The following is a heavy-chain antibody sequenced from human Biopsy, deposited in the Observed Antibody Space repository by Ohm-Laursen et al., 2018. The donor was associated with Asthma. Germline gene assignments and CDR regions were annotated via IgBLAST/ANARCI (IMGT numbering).Heavy chain of an antibody. D-gene: IGHD3-22*01. CDR2: ILTKFDIT. CDR3: ARSYDTDSYPVLVLDY. CDR1: GGSFSNFA. J-gene: IGHJ4*02. V-gene: IGHV1-69*04. Sequence: SSVKVSCKASGGSFSNFAFSWVRQAPGHGLEWMGTILTKFDITSYAEKFQGRVTITADKSTSTTYMELSRLRSESTAVYYCARSYDTDSYPVLVLDYWGQGTLVTVSS.